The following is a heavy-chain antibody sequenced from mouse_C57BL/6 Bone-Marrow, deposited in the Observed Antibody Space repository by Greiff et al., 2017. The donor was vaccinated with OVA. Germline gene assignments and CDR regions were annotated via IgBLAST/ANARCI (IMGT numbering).Heavy chain of an antibody. CDR1: GFTFSDFY. V-gene: IGHV7-1*01. CDR2: SRNKANDYTT. D-gene: IGHD1-2*01. CDR3: ARDAEDYGFAY. Sequence: EVMLVESGGGLVQSGRSLRLSCATSGFTFSDFYMEWVRQAPGKGLEWIAASRNKANDYTTEYSASVKGRFIVSRDTSQSILYLQMNALRAEDTAIYYCARDAEDYGFAYWGQGTLVTVSA. J-gene: IGHJ3*01.